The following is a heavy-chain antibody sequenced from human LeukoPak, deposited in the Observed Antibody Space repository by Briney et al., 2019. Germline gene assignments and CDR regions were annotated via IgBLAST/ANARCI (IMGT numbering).Heavy chain of an antibody. V-gene: IGHV5-51*01. Sequence: GESLKISCKGSGYSFTSYWIGWVRQMPGKGLEWMGIIYPGDSDTRYSPSFQGQVTISAGKSISTAYLQWSSLKASDTAMYYCTRIYYDSSGYYGGYYYMDVWGKGTTVTVSS. D-gene: IGHD3-22*01. J-gene: IGHJ6*03. CDR1: GYSFTSYW. CDR3: TRIYYDSSGYYGGYYYMDV. CDR2: IYPGDSDT.